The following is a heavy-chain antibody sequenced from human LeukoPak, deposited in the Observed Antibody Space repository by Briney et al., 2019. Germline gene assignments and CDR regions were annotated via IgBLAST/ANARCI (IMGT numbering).Heavy chain of an antibody. D-gene: IGHD6-13*01. CDR3: ARAGIAALPN. V-gene: IGHV4-39*07. J-gene: IGHJ4*02. Sequence: SETLSLTCTVSGGSISSSSYYWGWIRQPPGKGLEWIGSIYYSGSTYYSPSLKSRVTISVDTSKNQFSLKLSSVTAADTAVYYCARAGIAALPNWGQGTLVTVSS. CDR1: GGSISSSSYY. CDR2: IYYSGST.